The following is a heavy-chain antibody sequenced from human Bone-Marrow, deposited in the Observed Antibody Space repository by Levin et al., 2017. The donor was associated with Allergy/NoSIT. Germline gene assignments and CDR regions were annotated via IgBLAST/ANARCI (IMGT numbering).Heavy chain of an antibody. D-gene: IGHD5-12*01. Sequence: KPGGSLRLSCTVSGGSISSSSYYWGWIRQPPGKGLEWIGTIYYSGSTYYNPSLKSRVTISIDMSKNQFSLKPSSVTAADTAVYYCAREVAYDGPSDYSGMDVWGQGTTVTVSS. J-gene: IGHJ6*02. CDR1: GGSISSSSYY. CDR2: IYYSGST. V-gene: IGHV4-39*07. CDR3: AREVAYDGPSDYSGMDV.